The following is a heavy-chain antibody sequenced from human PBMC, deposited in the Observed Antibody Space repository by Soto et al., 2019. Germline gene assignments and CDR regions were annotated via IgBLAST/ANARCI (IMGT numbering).Heavy chain of an antibody. CDR2: MNPKSGNT. CDR1: GYNFYSFD. CDR3: VGGNFRY. J-gene: IGHJ4*02. V-gene: IGHV1-8*02. Sequence: ASVKVSCKASGYNFYSFDIYWVRQATGHGLEWMGWMNPKSGNTGYAQELRGRVTMTRNTSNSTAYMELTSLTSDDTGVYYCVGGNFRYWGQGTLVTVS.